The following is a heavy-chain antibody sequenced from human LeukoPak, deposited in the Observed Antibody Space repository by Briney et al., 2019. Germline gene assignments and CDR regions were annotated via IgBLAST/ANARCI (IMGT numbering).Heavy chain of an antibody. J-gene: IGHJ3*02. D-gene: IGHD5-12*01. CDR2: ISHGSRDM. CDR3: ARVVQGRLRSSLDAFDI. CDR1: GFTFSSYS. V-gene: IGHV3-48*01. Sequence: GGSLRLSCAASGFTFSSYSMKLVRQAPGKGLEWVSYISHGSRDMYYADFVRGRFTISRENGKNSLYLQMNSLRAEDTAVYYCARVVQGRLRSSLDAFDIWGQGTMVTVSS.